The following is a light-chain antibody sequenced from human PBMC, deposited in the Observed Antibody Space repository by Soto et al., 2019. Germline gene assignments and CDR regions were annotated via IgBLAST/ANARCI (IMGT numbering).Light chain of an antibody. CDR1: QGIGNF. V-gene: IGKV1-27*01. CDR2: AAS. Sequence: DIQMTQSPSSLSASIGDKVTITCRASQGIGNFLAWYQQKTGKPPKLLIYAASSLQSGVPSRFSGSGVGTDFTLTISSLQPEDVASYYCQKYDSAPWTFGQGTKVEIK. J-gene: IGKJ1*01. CDR3: QKYDSAPWT.